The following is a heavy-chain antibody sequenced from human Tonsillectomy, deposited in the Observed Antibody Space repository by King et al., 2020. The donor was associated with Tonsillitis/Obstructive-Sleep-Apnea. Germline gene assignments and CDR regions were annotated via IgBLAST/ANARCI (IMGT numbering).Heavy chain of an antibody. CDR1: GGSISRYY. D-gene: IGHD2-15*01. J-gene: IGHJ5*02. V-gene: IGHV4-59*01. Sequence: QLQESGPGLVKPSETLSLTCTVSGGSISRYYWSWIRQPPGNGLEWFGYIYYSGSTNYNPSLKSRVTISVDTSKNQFSLKLSSVTAADTAVYYCARGVVVVAATPRWFDPWGQGTLVTVSS. CDR3: ARGVVVVAATPRWFDP. CDR2: IYYSGST.